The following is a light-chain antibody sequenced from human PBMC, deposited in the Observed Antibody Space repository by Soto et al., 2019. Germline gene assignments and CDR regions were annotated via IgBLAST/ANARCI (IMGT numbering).Light chain of an antibody. CDR1: ESVDIN. Sequence: EIVLTQSPATLSVSPGERVTLSCRASESVDINLAWYQQKPGQAPRLLIYGASTRATDMPGTLSGRGSGTEFTLTISSLQSEDFAVNYCQQYKNWPRTFGQGTKV. CDR3: QQYKNWPRT. J-gene: IGKJ1*01. V-gene: IGKV3-15*01. CDR2: GAS.